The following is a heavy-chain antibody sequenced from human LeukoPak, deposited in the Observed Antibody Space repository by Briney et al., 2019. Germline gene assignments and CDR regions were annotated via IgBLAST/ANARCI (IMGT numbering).Heavy chain of an antibody. CDR2: KCYNGNT. J-gene: IGHJ5*01. V-gene: IGHV4-39*01. D-gene: IGHD2-15*01. CDR1: GYSVSSSPYY. Sequence: SETLSLTCSVSGYSVSSSPYYWGWIRQPPGKGLEWIVSKCYNGNTYYNWSLKSRVTVSLDKSKNQFFLRLSSVTAADTATYYCARQFYCSAGTCFYPNWFDSWGQGNLVTVSS. CDR3: ARQFYCSAGTCFYPNWFDS.